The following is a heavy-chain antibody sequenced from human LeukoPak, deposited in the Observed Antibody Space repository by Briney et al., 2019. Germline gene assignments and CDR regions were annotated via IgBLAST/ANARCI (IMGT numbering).Heavy chain of an antibody. D-gene: IGHD3-10*01. J-gene: IGHJ4*02. V-gene: IGHV3-23*01. CDR1: GFTISNYA. Sequence: EGSLRLSCVASGFTISNYAMSWVRQAPGKGLEWVSGISGSGGSTYFADSVKGRFSISRDNSKNTLSLQMNSLRAEDTAVYYCAKDLYYYGSGLNGYYFDYWGQGTLVTVSS. CDR3: AKDLYYYGSGLNGYYFDY. CDR2: ISGSGGST.